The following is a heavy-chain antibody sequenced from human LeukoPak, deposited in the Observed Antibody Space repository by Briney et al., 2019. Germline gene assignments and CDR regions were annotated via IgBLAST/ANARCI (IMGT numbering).Heavy chain of an antibody. CDR2: IYYSGST. J-gene: IGHJ4*02. Sequence: PETLSLTCTVSGGSISSYYWSWIRQPPGKGLEWIGYIYYSGSTNYNPSLKSRVTISVDTSKNQFSLKLSSVAAADTAVYYCARVRYSSGWYGDWGQGTLVTVSS. D-gene: IGHD6-19*01. V-gene: IGHV4-59*01. CDR3: ARVRYSSGWYGD. CDR1: GGSISSYY.